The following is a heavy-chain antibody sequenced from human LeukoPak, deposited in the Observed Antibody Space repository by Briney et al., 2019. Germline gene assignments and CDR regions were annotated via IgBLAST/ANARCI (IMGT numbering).Heavy chain of an antibody. V-gene: IGHV3-7*01. J-gene: IGHJ4*02. CDR3: ARDHGGGRYGWGY. Sequence: PGGSLRLSCAASGFTFSSYWMSWLRQAPGKGLEWVASIKEDGSEKYYVDFVQGRFTISRDNAKKTLFVQMNSLRAEDTAVYYCARDHGGGRYGWGYWGQGALVTVSS. CDR2: IKEDGSEK. CDR1: GFTFSSYW. D-gene: IGHD1-26*01.